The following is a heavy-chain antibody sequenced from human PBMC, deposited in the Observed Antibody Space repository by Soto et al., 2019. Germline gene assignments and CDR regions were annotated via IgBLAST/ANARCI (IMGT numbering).Heavy chain of an antibody. Sequence: ETLSLTCTVSGGSISSSSYYWGWIRQPPGKGLGWIGSIYYSGSTYYNPSLKSRVTISVDTSKNQFSLKLSSVTAADTAVYYCARRIRTSGWYYFDYWGQGTLVTVSS. CDR3: ARRIRTSGWYYFDY. CDR2: IYYSGST. V-gene: IGHV4-39*01. CDR1: GGSISSSSYY. D-gene: IGHD6-19*01. J-gene: IGHJ4*02.